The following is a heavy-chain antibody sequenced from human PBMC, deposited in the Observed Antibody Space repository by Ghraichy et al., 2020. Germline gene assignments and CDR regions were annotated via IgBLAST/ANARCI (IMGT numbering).Heavy chain of an antibody. CDR2: IYQSGST. CDR1: GGSLGSGGYS. CDR3: ARGDCGSTRCYSWVPPFNYYMDV. D-gene: IGHD2-2*01. V-gene: IGHV4-30-2*01. J-gene: IGHJ6*03. Sequence: SQTLSLTCVVSGGSLGSGGYSWSWIRQPPGKGLEWIGYIYQSGSTCYNPSLKSRVTISVDRSKNQFSLRLSSVTAADTAVYYCARGDCGSTRCYSWVPPFNYYMDVWGKGTTVTVSS.